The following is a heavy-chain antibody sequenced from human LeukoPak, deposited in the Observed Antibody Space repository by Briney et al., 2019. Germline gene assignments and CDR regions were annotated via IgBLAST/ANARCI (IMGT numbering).Heavy chain of an antibody. CDR1: GFTVTSNY. Sequence: GGSLRLSCAASGFTVTSNYMSWVRQAPGKGLEWVSVIYSGGSTYYADSVKGRFTISRDNSKNTVYLQMNTLRAEDTAVYYCARHPSVVLPADIKVAYWGQGTLVTVSS. V-gene: IGHV3-66*04. CDR2: IYSGGST. D-gene: IGHD2-2*01. CDR3: ARHPSVVLPADIKVAY. J-gene: IGHJ4*02.